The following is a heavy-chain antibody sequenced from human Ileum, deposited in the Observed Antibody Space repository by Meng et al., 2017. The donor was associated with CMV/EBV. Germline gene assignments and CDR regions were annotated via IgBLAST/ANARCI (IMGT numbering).Heavy chain of an antibody. D-gene: IGHD1-26*01. CDR1: GFTFSSYA. Sequence: GESLKISCAASGFTFSSYAMSWVRQAPGKGLEWVSVIYSGGSSTYYADSVKGRFTISRDNSKNTLYLQMNSLRAEDTAVYYCAKSSGSYSSYFEYWGQGTLVTVSS. V-gene: IGHV3-23*03. CDR3: AKSSGSYSSYFEY. J-gene: IGHJ4*02. CDR2: IYSGGSST.